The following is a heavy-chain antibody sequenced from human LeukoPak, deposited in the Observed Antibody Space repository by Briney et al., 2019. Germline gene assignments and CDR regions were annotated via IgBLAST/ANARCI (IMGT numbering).Heavy chain of an antibody. CDR3: ATANYCSSTSCPVSYYYYYMDV. D-gene: IGHD2-2*01. V-gene: IGHV1-46*01. J-gene: IGHJ6*03. CDR2: INPSGGST. Sequence: ASVKVSCKASGYTFSSYYMHWVRQAPGQGLEWMGIINPSGGSTSYAQKFQGRVTITADESTSTAYMELSSLRSEDTAVYYCATANYCSSTSCPVSYYYYYMDVWGKGTTVTISS. CDR1: GYTFSSYY.